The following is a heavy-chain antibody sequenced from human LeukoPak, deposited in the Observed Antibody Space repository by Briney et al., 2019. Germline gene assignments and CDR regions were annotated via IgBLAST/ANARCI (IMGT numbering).Heavy chain of an antibody. D-gene: IGHD3-22*01. V-gene: IGHV4-34*01. CDR1: GGSFSGYY. CDR3: ASQVAYYYDSSGYPIPYFDY. J-gene: IGHJ4*02. CDR2: IYYSGST. Sequence: SETLSLTCAVCGGSFSGYYWSWIRQPPGKGLEWIGSIYYSGSTYYNPSLKSRVTISVDTSKNQFSLKLSSVTAADTAVYYCASQVAYYYDSSGYPIPYFDYWGQGTLVTVSS.